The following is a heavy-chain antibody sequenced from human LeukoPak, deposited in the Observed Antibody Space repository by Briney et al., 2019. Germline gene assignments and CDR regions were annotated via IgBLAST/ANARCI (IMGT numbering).Heavy chain of an antibody. CDR3: ARGGLDTPIPSDY. CDR2: VNPNSGGT. CDR1: GYTFTGYY. V-gene: IGHV1-2*04. Sequence: ASVKVSCKASGYTFTGYYMHWVRQAPGQGLEWMGWVNPNSGGTNYAQKFQGWVTMTRDTSISTAYMELSRLRSDDTAVYYCARGGLDTPIPSDYWGQGTLVTVSS. J-gene: IGHJ4*02. D-gene: IGHD6-19*01.